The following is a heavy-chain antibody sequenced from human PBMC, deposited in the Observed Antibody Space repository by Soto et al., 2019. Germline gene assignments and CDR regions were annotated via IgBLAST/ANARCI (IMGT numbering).Heavy chain of an antibody. CDR3: ARDKRLPARPGLDY. CDR1: GYTFTSYG. D-gene: IGHD6-6*01. Sequence: GGSVKVSCKASGYTFTSYGISWVRQAPGQGLEWMGWISAYNGNTNYAQKLQGRVTMTTDTSTSTAYMELRSLRSDDTAVYYCARDKRLPARPGLDYSGQGTLVTVSS. J-gene: IGHJ4*02. CDR2: ISAYNGNT. V-gene: IGHV1-18*01.